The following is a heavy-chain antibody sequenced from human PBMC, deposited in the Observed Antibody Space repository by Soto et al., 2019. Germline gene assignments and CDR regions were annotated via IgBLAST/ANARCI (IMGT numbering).Heavy chain of an antibody. J-gene: IGHJ4*02. CDR3: ARNYYDSSGYYYERYYFDY. Sequence: SETLSLTCTGSGGSISSYYWSWIRQPPGKGLEWIGYIYYSGSTNYNPSLKSRVTISVDTSKNQFSLKLSSVTAADTAVYYCARNYYDSSGYYYERYYFDYWGQGTLVTVSS. V-gene: IGHV4-59*01. D-gene: IGHD3-22*01. CDR2: IYYSGST. CDR1: GGSISSYY.